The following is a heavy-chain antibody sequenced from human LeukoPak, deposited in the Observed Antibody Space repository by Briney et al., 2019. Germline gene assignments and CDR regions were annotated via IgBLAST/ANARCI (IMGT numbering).Heavy chain of an antibody. CDR3: AREGYYDSSGANWFDP. V-gene: IGHV3-33*01. J-gene: IGHJ5*02. D-gene: IGHD3-22*01. CDR2: IWYDGSNK. Sequence: SCKASGYTFTSYGMHWVRQAPGKGLEWVAVIWYDGSNKYYADSVKGRFTISRDNSKNTLYLQMNSLRAEDTAVYYCAREGYYDSSGANWFDPWGQGTLVTVSS. CDR1: GYTFTSYG.